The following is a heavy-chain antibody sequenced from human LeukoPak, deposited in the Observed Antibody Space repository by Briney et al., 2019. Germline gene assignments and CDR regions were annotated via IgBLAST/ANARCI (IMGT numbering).Heavy chain of an antibody. CDR1: GGTFSSYA. Sequence: ASVKVSCKASGGTFSSYAISWVRQAPGQGLEWMGGIIPIFGTANYAQKFQGRVTTTADKSTSTAYMELSSLRSEDTAVYYCGVATITGALDYWGQGTLVTVSS. V-gene: IGHV1-69*06. D-gene: IGHD5-12*01. CDR2: IIPIFGTA. J-gene: IGHJ4*02. CDR3: GVATITGALDY.